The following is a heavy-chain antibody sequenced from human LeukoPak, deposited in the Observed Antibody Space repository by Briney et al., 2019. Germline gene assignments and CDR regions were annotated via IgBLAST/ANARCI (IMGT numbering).Heavy chain of an antibody. V-gene: IGHV3-23*01. D-gene: IGHD1-26*01. CDR2: INNSGGST. CDR1: GVTLSNYA. J-gene: IGHJ4*02. Sequence: GGSLRLSCVASGVTLSNYAMSWVRQAPGKGLEWVSIINNSGGSTYYADSVKGRFTISRDLSKNTLYLQMNSLRAEDTALYYCARKYSGTNPFDYWGQGTLVTVSS. CDR3: ARKYSGTNPFDY.